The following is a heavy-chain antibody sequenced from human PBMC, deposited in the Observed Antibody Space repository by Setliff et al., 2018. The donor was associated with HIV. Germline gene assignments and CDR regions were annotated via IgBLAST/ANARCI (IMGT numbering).Heavy chain of an antibody. D-gene: IGHD3-16*01. Sequence: PSETLSLTCAVSGYSISSGYYWGWIRQPPGKGLEWIGSIYHSGSTYDSPSLKSRVTISVDTSKNQFSLKLSSVTAADTAVYYCARGSKGGFFDYWGQGTLVTVSS. V-gene: IGHV4-38-2*01. CDR3: ARGSKGGFFDY. CDR2: IYHSGST. J-gene: IGHJ4*02. CDR1: GYSISSGYY.